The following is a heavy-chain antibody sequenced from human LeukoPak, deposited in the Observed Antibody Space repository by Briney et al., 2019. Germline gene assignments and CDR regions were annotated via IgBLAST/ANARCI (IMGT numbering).Heavy chain of an antibody. CDR2: ISGSGGST. J-gene: IGHJ6*03. CDR3: AKAPKNTMVQGVTYYYYYHMDV. Sequence: PGGSLRLSCTASGFTFSSYAMSWVRQAPGKGLEWVSAISGSGGSTYYADSVKGRFTISRDNSKNTLYLQMNSLRAEDTAVYYCAKAPKNTMVQGVTYYYYYHMDVWGKGTTVTVSS. D-gene: IGHD3-10*01. CDR1: GFTFSSYA. V-gene: IGHV3-23*01.